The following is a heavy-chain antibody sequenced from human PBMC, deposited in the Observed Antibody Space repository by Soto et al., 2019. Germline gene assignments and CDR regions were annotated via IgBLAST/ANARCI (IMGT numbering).Heavy chain of an antibody. CDR2: IYYSGST. D-gene: IGHD2-2*01. J-gene: IGHJ6*02. CDR1: GGSISSVGYY. CDR3: ARDSIVVVPAASQDNYYYYGMDV. V-gene: IGHV4-31*03. Sequence: QVQLQESGPGLVKPSQTLSLTCTVSGGSISSVGYYWSWIRHHPGKGLEWIGYIYYSGSTYYNQSLKSRVNVSVETSKNQFSLKVCSVTAADTAVYYCARDSIVVVPAASQDNYYYYGMDVWGQGTTVTVSS.